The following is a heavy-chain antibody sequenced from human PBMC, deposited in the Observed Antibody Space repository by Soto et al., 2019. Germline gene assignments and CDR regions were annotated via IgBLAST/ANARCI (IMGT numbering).Heavy chain of an antibody. CDR1: GGSISSCGYS. CDR2: IYHSGST. V-gene: IGHV4-30-2*01. J-gene: IGHJ4*02. Sequence: SETLSLTCAVSGGSISSCGYSWVWIRHPPGKGLEWIGYIYHSGSTYYNPSLKSRVTISVDRSKNQFSLKLSSVTAADTAVYYCAGESYYYDRDYWGQGTLVTVSS. D-gene: IGHD3-22*01. CDR3: AGESYYYDRDY.